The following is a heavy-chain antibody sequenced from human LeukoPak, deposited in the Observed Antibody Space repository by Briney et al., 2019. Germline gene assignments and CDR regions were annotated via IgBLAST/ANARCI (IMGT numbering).Heavy chain of an antibody. CDR3: VRDLDGYKEAIFDY. CDR2: ISSNGGST. D-gene: IGHD5-24*01. V-gene: IGHV3-64D*06. Sequence: PGGSLRLSCSASGFTFSSYAMHWVRQAPGKGLEYVSAISSNGGSTCYADSVKGRFTISRDNSKNTLYLQMSSLRAEDTAVYYCVRDLDGYKEAIFDYWGQGTLVTVSS. CDR1: GFTFSSYA. J-gene: IGHJ4*02.